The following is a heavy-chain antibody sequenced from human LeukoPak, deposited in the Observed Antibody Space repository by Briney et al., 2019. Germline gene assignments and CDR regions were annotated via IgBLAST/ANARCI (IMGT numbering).Heavy chain of an antibody. CDR2: IIPIFGTA. CDR3: ARDRKQLPWGRKKYYFDY. V-gene: IGHV1-69*06. CDR1: GGTFGSYG. D-gene: IGHD2-2*01. J-gene: IGHJ4*02. Sequence: SVKVSCKASGGTFGSYGISWLRQAPGQGLEWMGGIIPIFGTANYAQKFQGRVTITADKSTSTAYMELSSLRSEDTAVYYCARDRKQLPWGRKKYYFDYWSQGTLVTVSS.